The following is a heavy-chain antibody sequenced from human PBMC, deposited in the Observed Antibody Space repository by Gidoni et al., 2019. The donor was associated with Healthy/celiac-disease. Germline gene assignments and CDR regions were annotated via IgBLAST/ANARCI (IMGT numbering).Heavy chain of an antibody. CDR2: ISSSSSYI. CDR1: VFTFSSYS. D-gene: IGHD1-26*01. V-gene: IGHV3-21*01. J-gene: IGHJ4*02. CDR3: AILVGALPLDY. Sequence: EVQLVESGGGLVKPGGSPSLSSAASVFTFSSYSMNWVRQAPGKGLESVSSISSSSSYIYYADSVKGRFTISRDNAKNSLYLQMNSLRAEDTAVYYCAILVGALPLDYWGQGTLVTVSS.